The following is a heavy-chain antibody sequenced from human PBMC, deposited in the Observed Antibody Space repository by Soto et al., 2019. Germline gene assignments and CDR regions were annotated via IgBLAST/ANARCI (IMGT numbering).Heavy chain of an antibody. Sequence: QVQLQESGPGLVKPSQTLSLTCSVSGVSINSGVYYWSWIRHHPGKGLEWIGYIYYTGHTFYNASLKRRVAMALDTSKNQFSLKLSSVTAEDTAVYYCARGSQLERDALDIWGQGKMVTVSS. CDR1: GVSINSGVYY. V-gene: IGHV4-31*03. D-gene: IGHD1-1*01. CDR3: ARGSQLERDALDI. J-gene: IGHJ3*02. CDR2: IYYTGHT.